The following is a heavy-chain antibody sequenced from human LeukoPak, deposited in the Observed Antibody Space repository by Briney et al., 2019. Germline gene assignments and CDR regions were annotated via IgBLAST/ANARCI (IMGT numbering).Heavy chain of an antibody. CDR1: GFTFRSHG. J-gene: IGHJ6*04. D-gene: IGHD6-13*01. CDR2: IWYDGSNK. V-gene: IGHV3-33*01. CDR3: ARDRAAARMDV. Sequence: PGRSPRLSCAASGFTFRSHGMYWVRQAPGKGLEWVAIIWYDGSNKYYADSVKGRFTIPRDNSKNTLYLQVNSLRAEDTAVYYCARDRAAARMDVWGKGTTVTVSS.